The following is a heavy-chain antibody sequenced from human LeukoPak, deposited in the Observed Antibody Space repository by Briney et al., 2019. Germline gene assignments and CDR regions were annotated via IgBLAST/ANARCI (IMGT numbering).Heavy chain of an antibody. CDR1: GYTFTGYW. CDR3: ARGRGATVITNFDY. Sequence: GESLKISCKSSGYTFTGYWIGWVRQMPGKGLEWMGIISPGDSDTRYSPSFQGQVTMSADKSINTAYLQWGSLKASDTAMYYCARGRGATVITNFDYWGQGTLVSVSS. J-gene: IGHJ4*02. D-gene: IGHD4-23*01. CDR2: ISPGDSDT. V-gene: IGHV5-51*01.